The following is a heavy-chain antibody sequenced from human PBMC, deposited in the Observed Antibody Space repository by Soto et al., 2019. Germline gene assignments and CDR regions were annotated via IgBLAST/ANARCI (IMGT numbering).Heavy chain of an antibody. Sequence: LSLTCTVSGGSISSYYWSWIRQPPGKGLEWIGYIYYSGSTNYNPSLKSRVTISVDTSKNQFSLKLSSVTAADTAVYYCARDSGHGYYGMDVWGQGTTVTVSS. CDR3: ARDSGHGYYGMDV. D-gene: IGHD3-10*01. V-gene: IGHV4-59*01. CDR1: GGSISSYY. J-gene: IGHJ6*02. CDR2: IYYSGST.